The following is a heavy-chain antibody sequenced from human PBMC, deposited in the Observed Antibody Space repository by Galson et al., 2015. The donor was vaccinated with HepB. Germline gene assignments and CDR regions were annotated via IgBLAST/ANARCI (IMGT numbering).Heavy chain of an antibody. D-gene: IGHD3-22*01. CDR1: GFTFSDYY. J-gene: IGHJ4*02. V-gene: IGHV3-11*06. CDR3: ARVPYYYDSSGLDY. Sequence: SLRLSCAASGFTFSDYYMSWIRQAPGKGLEWVSYISSSSSYTNYADSVKGRFTISRDNAKNSLYLQMNSLRAEDTAVYYCARVPYYYDSSGLDYWGQGTLVTVSS. CDR2: ISSSSSYT.